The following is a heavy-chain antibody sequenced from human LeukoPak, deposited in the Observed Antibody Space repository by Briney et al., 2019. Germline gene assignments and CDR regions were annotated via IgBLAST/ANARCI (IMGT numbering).Heavy chain of an antibody. CDR2: INPNSGGT. D-gene: IGHD5-12*01. Sequence: ASVKVSCKASGYTFTRYYMHWVRQAPGQGLEWMGWINPNSGGTNYAQKFQGRVTMTRDTSISTAYMELSRLRSDDTAVYYCARDRGYSGYDYYYMDVWGKGTTVTISS. CDR3: ARDRGYSGYDYYYMDV. V-gene: IGHV1-2*02. J-gene: IGHJ6*03. CDR1: GYTFTRYY.